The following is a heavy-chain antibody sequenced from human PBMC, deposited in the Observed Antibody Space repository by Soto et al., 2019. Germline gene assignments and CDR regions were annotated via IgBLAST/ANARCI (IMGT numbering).Heavy chain of an antibody. Sequence: GGSLRLSCAASGFTLDDYAMHWVRQAPGKGLEWVSGVRWNSGSIGYADSVKGRFTISRDNAKNSLYLQMNSLRAEDTALYYCANGGRLRCLEWLLAGMDVWGQGTTVTVSS. J-gene: IGHJ6*02. V-gene: IGHV3-9*01. CDR1: GFTLDDYA. CDR3: ANGGRLRCLEWLLAGMDV. CDR2: VRWNSGSI. D-gene: IGHD3-3*01.